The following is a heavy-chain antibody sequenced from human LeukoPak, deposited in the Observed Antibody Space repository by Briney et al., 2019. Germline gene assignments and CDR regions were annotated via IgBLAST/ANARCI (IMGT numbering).Heavy chain of an antibody. D-gene: IGHD3-22*01. CDR2: ISAYNGNT. CDR1: GYTFTSYG. J-gene: IGHJ5*02. V-gene: IGHV1-18*01. CDR3: AREVGGIRNHHYYHSKSNWFDP. Sequence: ASVKVSCKSSGYTFTSYGISWVRQAPGQGLEWMGWISAYNGNTNYAQKLQGRVTMTTDTSTSTAYMELRSLRSDDTAVYYCAREVGGIRNHHYYHSKSNWFDPWGQGTLVTVSS.